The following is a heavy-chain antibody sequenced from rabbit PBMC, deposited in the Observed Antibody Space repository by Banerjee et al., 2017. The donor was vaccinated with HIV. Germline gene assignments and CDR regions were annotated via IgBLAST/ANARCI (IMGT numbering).Heavy chain of an antibody. Sequence: LTCTASGFSFSCSYWICWVRQAPGKGLEWIGCINTGSGSTYYASWAKGRFTISKTSSTTVTLQMTSLTAADTATYFCARDRGDWGYYFNLWGPGTLVTVS. V-gene: IGHV1S45*01. CDR2: INTGSGST. J-gene: IGHJ4*01. CDR1: GFSFSCSYW. D-gene: IGHD4-1*01. CDR3: ARDRGDWGYYFNL.